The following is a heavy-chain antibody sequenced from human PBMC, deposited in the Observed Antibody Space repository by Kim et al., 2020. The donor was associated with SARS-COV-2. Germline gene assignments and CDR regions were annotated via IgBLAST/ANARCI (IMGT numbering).Heavy chain of an antibody. J-gene: IGHJ6*02. V-gene: IGHV3-48*02. CDR3: ARDASGWYSYYYYGMDV. D-gene: IGHD6-19*01. CDR2: ISSSSSTI. Sequence: GGSLRLSCAASGFTFSSYSMNWVRQAPGKGLEWVSYISSSSSTIYHADSVKGRFTISRDNAKNSLYLQMNSLRDEDTAVYYCARDASGWYSYYYYGMDVWGQGTTVTVSS. CDR1: GFTFSSYS.